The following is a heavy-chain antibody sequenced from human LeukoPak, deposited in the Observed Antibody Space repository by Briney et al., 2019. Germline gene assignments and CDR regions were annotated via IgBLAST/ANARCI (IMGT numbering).Heavy chain of an antibody. CDR3: ARHEPHYYDSNGFDY. V-gene: IGHV1-8*01. Sequence: ASVKVSCKASGYTFTSYDINWVRQATGQGLEWMGWMNPNSGNTGYAQKFQGRVTMTRNTSISTAYMELSSVTAADTAVYYCARHEPHYYDSNGFDYWGQGTLVTVSS. J-gene: IGHJ4*02. CDR2: MNPNSGNT. D-gene: IGHD3-22*01. CDR1: GYTFTSYD.